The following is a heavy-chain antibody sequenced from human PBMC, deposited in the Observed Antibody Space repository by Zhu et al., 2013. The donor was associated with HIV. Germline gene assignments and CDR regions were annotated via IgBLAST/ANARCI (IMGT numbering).Heavy chain of an antibody. D-gene: IGHD3-10*01. CDR1: GYTFTSYD. J-gene: IGHJ5*02. Sequence: QVQLVQSGAEVKKPGASVKVSCKASGYTFTSYDINWVRQAPGQGLEWMGWMNPNSGNTGYAQKFQGRVTMTRNTSISTAYMDLSSLRSEDTAVYYCARIVPGYYRPRTARALDPWGQGTLVTVSS. CDR2: MNPNSGNT. V-gene: IGHV1-8*01. CDR3: ARIVPGYYRPRTARALDP.